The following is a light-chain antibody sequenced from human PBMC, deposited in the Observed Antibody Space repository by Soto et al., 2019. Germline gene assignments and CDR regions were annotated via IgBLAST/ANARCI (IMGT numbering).Light chain of an antibody. V-gene: IGKV3-20*01. J-gene: IGKJ1*01. CDR3: QQYGSSPT. Sequence: DIVLTQSPGTLSLSPGERATLSCRASQSVRGTSLAWYQQKPGQAPRLLIYDASSRATGIPDRFSGGGSGTDFTLTISRLEPEDFVVYYCQQYGSSPTFGQGTKVEIK. CDR1: QSVRGTS. CDR2: DAS.